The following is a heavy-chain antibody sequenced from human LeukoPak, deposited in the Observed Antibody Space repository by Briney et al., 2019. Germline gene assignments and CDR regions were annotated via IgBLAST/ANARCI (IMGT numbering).Heavy chain of an antibody. Sequence: GGSLRLSCAASGFTFSSYAMSWVRQAPGKGLEWVSAISGSGGSTYYADSVKGRFTISRDNAKNSLYLQMNSLRAEDTAVYYCARDRYGDYSIDYWGQGTLVTVSS. CDR3: ARDRYGDYSIDY. CDR1: GFTFSSYA. V-gene: IGHV3-23*01. D-gene: IGHD4-17*01. CDR2: ISGSGGST. J-gene: IGHJ4*02.